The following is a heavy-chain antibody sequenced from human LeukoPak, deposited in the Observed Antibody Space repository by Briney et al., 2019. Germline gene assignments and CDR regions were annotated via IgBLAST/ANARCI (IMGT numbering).Heavy chain of an antibody. Sequence: PSETLSLTCAVSGGSIGNSNWWSWVRQTPGKGLEWIGEIYHSGSTNYNPSLKSRVTISVDKSKNQFSLKLSSVTAADTAVYYCTRELGYSRHFDYWGQGTLVTVSS. V-gene: IGHV4-4*02. CDR1: GGSIGNSNW. CDR3: TRELGYSRHFDY. CDR2: IYHSGST. J-gene: IGHJ4*02. D-gene: IGHD5-12*01.